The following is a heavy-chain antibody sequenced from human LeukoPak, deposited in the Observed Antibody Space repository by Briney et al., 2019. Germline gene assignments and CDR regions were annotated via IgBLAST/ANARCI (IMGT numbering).Heavy chain of an antibody. Sequence: GSLRLSSAASGFTGSYIAMSRLRQAPGLGLVGCFAITSGGTTSYADSVKGRFTISRDNSKSTLYLQMNSLRAEDTAVYYCGRRYGYYYRPIANWGQGTLVTVSS. V-gene: IGHV3-23*01. CDR3: GRRYGYYYRPIAN. J-gene: IGHJ4*02. D-gene: IGHD3-22*01. CDR2: ITSGGTT. CDR1: GFTGSYIA.